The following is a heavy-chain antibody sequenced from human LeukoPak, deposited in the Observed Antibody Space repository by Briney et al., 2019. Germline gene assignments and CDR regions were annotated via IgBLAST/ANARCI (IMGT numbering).Heavy chain of an antibody. V-gene: IGHV3-49*04. J-gene: IGHJ4*02. CDR2: IRSKAYGGTT. CDR1: GFTVSSNC. CDR3: TRADIAAAGNRYYFDY. Sequence: GGSLRLSCTASGFTVSSNCMSWVRQAPGGGLEWVGFIRSKAYGGTTEYAASVKGRFTISRDDSKSIAYLQMNSLKTEDTAVYYCTRADIAAAGNRYYFDYWGQGTLVTVSS. D-gene: IGHD6-13*01.